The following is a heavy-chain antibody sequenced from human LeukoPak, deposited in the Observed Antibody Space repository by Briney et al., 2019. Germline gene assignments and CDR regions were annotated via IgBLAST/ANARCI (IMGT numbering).Heavy chain of an antibody. D-gene: IGHD2-2*01. CDR3: AKDELEVGACSSTSCHASLPFFDY. J-gene: IGHJ4*02. Sequence: PGESLRLSCAASGFTFSSYAMSWVRQAPGKGLEWVSTVSGSGGTTYYADSVKGRFTISRDNSKNTLYPHMNSLRAEDTAVYYCAKDELEVGACSSTSCHASLPFFDYWGQGTLVTVSS. V-gene: IGHV3-23*01. CDR1: GFTFSSYA. CDR2: VSGSGGTT.